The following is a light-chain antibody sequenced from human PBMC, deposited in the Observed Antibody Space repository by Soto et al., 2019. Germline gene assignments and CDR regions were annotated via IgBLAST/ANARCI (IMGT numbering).Light chain of an antibody. CDR2: HAS. Sequence: DIQMTQSPSSLSASIGDRVTITCQASQNITNNLSWYQQKPGKAPKLLIYHASKLAKGVTSRFSGSGSVTDFSFIITSLQREDLATYYCQQYYGLPPLTFGQGTRLEIK. CDR1: QNITNN. CDR3: QQYYGLPPLT. V-gene: IGKV1-33*01. J-gene: IGKJ5*01.